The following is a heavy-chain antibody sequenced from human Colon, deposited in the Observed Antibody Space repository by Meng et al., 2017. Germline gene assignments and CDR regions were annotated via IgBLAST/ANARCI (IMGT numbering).Heavy chain of an antibody. V-gene: IGHV4-4*02. J-gene: IGHJ4*02. CDR1: GGSIISSNW. Sequence: QLQLQESGPGLVKPSGALSLTCSDSGGSIISSNWWICVRQSPAKGLXWFGEINHSGITNYQPSLKSRATISIDTSKQQFSLRLNSVTVADTAIYFCATGVGATTAWGQGTLVTVSS. D-gene: IGHD1-26*01. CDR3: ATGVGATTA. CDR2: INHSGIT.